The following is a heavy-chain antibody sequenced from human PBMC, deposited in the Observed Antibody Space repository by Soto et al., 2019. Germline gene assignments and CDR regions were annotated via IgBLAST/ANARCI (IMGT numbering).Heavy chain of an antibody. V-gene: IGHV3-48*01. D-gene: IGHD6-13*01. CDR3: ARHPERIAEIGWFDP. CDR1: GFTFSSYS. J-gene: IGHJ5*02. CDR2: ISSSSSTI. Sequence: EVQLVESGGGLVQPGGSLRLSCAASGFTFSSYSMNWVRQAPGKGLEWVSYISSSSSTIYYADSVKGRFTISRDNAKNSLYLPMNSLRAEDTAVYYCARHPERIAEIGWFDPWGQGTRVTVSS.